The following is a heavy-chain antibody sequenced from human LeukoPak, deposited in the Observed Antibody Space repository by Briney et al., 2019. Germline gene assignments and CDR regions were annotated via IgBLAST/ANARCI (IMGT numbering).Heavy chain of an antibody. CDR2: IYYSGST. CDR3: ARALLGSLTYFDY. CDR1: GGSISSFY. V-gene: IGHV4-59*01. Sequence: SETLSLTCTVSGGSISSFYWSWIRQPPGKGLEWIGYIYYSGSTNYNPSLKSRVTISVDTSKNQFSLKLSSVTAADTAVYYCARALLGSLTYFDYWGQGTLSPSPQ. D-gene: IGHD7-27*01. J-gene: IGHJ4*02.